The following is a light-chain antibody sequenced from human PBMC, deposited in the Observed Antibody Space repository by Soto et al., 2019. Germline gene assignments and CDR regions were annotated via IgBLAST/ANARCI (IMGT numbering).Light chain of an antibody. Sequence: QSALTQPPSASGSPGQSVTISCTGTSSDVGGYNYVSWYQQYPGKAPKLMIYEVSKWPSGVPDRFSGSKSGNTASLTVSGLQAEDEADYYCSSYGGRNNLLFGGGTKLTVL. J-gene: IGLJ2*01. CDR1: SSDVGGYNY. CDR3: SSYGGRNNLL. V-gene: IGLV2-8*01. CDR2: EVS.